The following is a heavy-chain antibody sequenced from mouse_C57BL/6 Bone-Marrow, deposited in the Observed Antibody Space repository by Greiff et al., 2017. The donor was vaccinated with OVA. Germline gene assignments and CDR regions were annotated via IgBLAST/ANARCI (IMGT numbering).Heavy chain of an antibody. Sequence: VQLVESGPELVKPGASVKISCKASGYAFSSSWMNWVKQRPGKGLEWIGRIYPGDGDTNYNGKFKGKATLTADKSSSTAYMQLSSLTSEDSAVYFCARETPWFAYWGQGTLVTVSA. V-gene: IGHV1-82*01. CDR1: GYAFSSSW. CDR2: IYPGDGDT. CDR3: ARETPWFAY. J-gene: IGHJ3*01.